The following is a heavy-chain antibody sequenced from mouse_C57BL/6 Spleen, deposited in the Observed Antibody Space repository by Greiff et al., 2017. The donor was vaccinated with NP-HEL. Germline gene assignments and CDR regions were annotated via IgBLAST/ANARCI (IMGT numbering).Heavy chain of an antibody. Sequence: QVQLQQSGAELVKPGASVKISCKASGYAFSSYWMNWVKQRPGKGLEWIGQIYPGDGDTNYNGKFKGKATLTADKSSSTAYMQLSSLTSEDSAVYFCARSGRLGYAMDYWGQGTSVTVSS. CDR1: GYAFSSYW. V-gene: IGHV1-80*01. D-gene: IGHD4-1*01. J-gene: IGHJ4*01. CDR3: ARSGRLGYAMDY. CDR2: IYPGDGDT.